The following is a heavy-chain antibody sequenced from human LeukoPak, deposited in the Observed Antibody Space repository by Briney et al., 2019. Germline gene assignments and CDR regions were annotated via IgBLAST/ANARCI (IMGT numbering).Heavy chain of an antibody. J-gene: IGHJ3*02. CDR1: GFTFSSYW. D-gene: IGHD5-24*01. CDR2: INSDGSST. V-gene: IGHV3-74*01. CDR3: ARDPIKMATIREGAFDI. Sequence: PGGSLRLSCAASGFTFSSYWMHWVRQAPGKGLVWVSRINSDGSSTSYADSVKGRFTISRDNAKNTLYLQMNSLRAEDTAVYYCARDPIKMATIREGAFDIWGQGTVVTVSS.